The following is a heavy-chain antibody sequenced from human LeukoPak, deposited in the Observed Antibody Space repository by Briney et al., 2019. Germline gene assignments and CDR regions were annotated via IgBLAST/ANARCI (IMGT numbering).Heavy chain of an antibody. CDR3: ASSTNHHLTGSVPDAFDI. CDR2: IYSGGST. V-gene: IGHV3-66*01. CDR1: GFTVSSNY. D-gene: IGHD3-9*01. Sequence: GGFLRLSCAASGFTVSSNYMSWVRQAPGKGLEWVSVIYSGGSTYYADSVKGRFTISRDNSKNTLYLQMNSLRAEDAAVYYCASSTNHHLTGSVPDAFDIWGQGTMVTVSS. J-gene: IGHJ3*02.